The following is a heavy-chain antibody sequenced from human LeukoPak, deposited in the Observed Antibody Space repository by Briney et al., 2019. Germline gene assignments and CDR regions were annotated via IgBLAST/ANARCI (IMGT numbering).Heavy chain of an antibody. CDR3: AKRSIAFDY. J-gene: IGHJ4*02. CDR1: GFTFSTYA. D-gene: IGHD2-21*01. Sequence: GGSLRLSCAASGFTFSTYAMSWVRQASGKGLEWVSAISADGNIYYADSVKGRFTISRDNSKNTLHLQMNSLRAEDTALYYCAKRSIAFDYWGQGTLVTVSS. V-gene: IGHV3-23*01. CDR2: ISADGNI.